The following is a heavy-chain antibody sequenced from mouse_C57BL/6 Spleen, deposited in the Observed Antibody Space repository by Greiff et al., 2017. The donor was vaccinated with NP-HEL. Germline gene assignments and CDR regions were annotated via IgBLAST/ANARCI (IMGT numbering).Heavy chain of an antibody. D-gene: IGHD2-3*01. CDR1: GYAFSSYW. CDR3: ARCLHDGYYWYFDV. Sequence: QVQLQQSGAELVKPGASVKISCKASGYAFSSYWMNWVKQRPGKGLEWIGQIYPGDGDTNYNGKFKGKATLTADKSSSTAYMQLSSLTSEDSAVYFCARCLHDGYYWYFDVWGTGTTVTVSS. CDR2: IYPGDGDT. V-gene: IGHV1-80*01. J-gene: IGHJ1*03.